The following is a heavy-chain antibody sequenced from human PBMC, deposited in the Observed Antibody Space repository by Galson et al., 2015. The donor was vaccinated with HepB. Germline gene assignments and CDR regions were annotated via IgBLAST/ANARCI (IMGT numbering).Heavy chain of an antibody. CDR2: IYPGDSDT. D-gene: IGHD3-16*02. V-gene: IGHV5-51*01. Sequence: QSGAEVKKPGESLKISCKGSGYSFTSYWIGWVRQMPGKGLEWMGIIYPGDSDTRYSPSFQGQVTISADKSISTAYLQWSSLKASDTAMYYCARIEEYDYVWGSYRLPSWFDPWGQGTLVTVSS. CDR1: GYSFTSYW. J-gene: IGHJ5*02. CDR3: ARIEEYDYVWGSYRLPSWFDP.